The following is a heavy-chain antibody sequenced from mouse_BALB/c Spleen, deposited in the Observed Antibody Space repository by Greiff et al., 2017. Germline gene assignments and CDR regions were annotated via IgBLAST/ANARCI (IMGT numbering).Heavy chain of an antibody. J-gene: IGHJ2*01. CDR2: IDTSDSYT. Sequence: QVQLKQPGAELVMPGASVKMSCKASGYTFTDYWMHWVKQRPGQGLEWIGAIDTSDSYTSYNQKFKGKATLTVDESSSTAYMQLSSLTSEDSAVYYCGRDVDYWGQGTTLTVSS. V-gene: IGHV1-69*01. CDR3: GRDVDY. CDR1: GYTFTDYW.